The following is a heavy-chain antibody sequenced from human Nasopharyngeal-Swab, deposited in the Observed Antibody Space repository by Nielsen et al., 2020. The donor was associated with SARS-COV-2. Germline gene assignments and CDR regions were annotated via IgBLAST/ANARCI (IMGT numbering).Heavy chain of an antibody. CDR2: IGNRGSPI. V-gene: IGHV3-11*04. Sequence: GGFLRLSCAASGFTFNDHYMTWIRQAPGKGLEWVSYIGNRGSPINYADSVKGRFTISRDSAKNSLYLQMNSLRAEDTAVYYCARDGLDYDFWSAYFMDVWGQGTTVTVSS. J-gene: IGHJ6*02. CDR3: ARDGLDYDFWSAYFMDV. D-gene: IGHD3-3*01. CDR1: GFTFNDHY.